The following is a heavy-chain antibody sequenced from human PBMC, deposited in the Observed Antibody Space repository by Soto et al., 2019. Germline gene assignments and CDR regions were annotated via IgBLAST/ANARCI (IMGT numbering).Heavy chain of an antibody. CDR3: AARYDYSGLPVWFDS. CDR1: GGTFSSYT. J-gene: IGHJ5*01. Sequence: GASVKVSCKASGGTFSSYTISWVRQAPGQGLEWMGRIIPILGIANYAQKFQGRVTITADKSTSTAYMELNSLGAEDTALYYCAARYDYSGLPVWFDSWGQGTLVTVSS. D-gene: IGHD4-4*01. V-gene: IGHV1-69*02. CDR2: IIPILGIA.